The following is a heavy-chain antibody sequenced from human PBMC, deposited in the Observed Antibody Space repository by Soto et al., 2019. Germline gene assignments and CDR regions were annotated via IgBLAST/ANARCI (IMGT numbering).Heavy chain of an antibody. D-gene: IGHD3-16*01. CDR1: GGSISSYY. V-gene: IGHV4-59*01. Sequence: SETLSLTCTVSGGSISSYYWSWIRQPPGKGLEWIGYIYYSGSTNYNPSLKSRVNISVDTSKNQFSLKLSSVTAADTAFYYCARAFWGPAGHINWFAPWGQGTLVT. J-gene: IGHJ5*02. CDR3: ARAFWGPAGHINWFAP. CDR2: IYYSGST.